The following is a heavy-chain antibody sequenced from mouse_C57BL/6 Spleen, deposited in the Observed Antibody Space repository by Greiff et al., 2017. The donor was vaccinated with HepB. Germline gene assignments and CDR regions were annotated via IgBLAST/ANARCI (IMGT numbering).Heavy chain of an antibody. CDR2: IDPETGGT. Sequence: VKLVESGAELVRPGASVTLSCKASGYTFTDYEMHWVKQTPVHGLEWIGAIDPETGGTAYNQKFKGKAILTADKSSSTAYMELRSLTSEDSAVYYCTRWGLLRPYYYAMDYWGQGTSVTVSS. CDR1: GYTFTDYE. J-gene: IGHJ4*01. CDR3: TRWGLLRPYYYAMDY. D-gene: IGHD1-1*01. V-gene: IGHV1-15*01.